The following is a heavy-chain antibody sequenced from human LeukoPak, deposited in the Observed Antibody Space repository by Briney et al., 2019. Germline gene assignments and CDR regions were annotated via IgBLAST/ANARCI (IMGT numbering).Heavy chain of an antibody. Sequence: SETLSLTCTVSGGSISTYYWSWIRQSPGKGLEWIAYIDYRGSTTYNPSLRSRVTISVDTSKNQFSLKLSSVTAADTAVYYCARHPTPYCSSTSCYSYWGQGTLVTVSS. CDR1: GGSISTYY. CDR3: ARHPTPYCSSTSCYSY. J-gene: IGHJ4*02. CDR2: IDYRGST. D-gene: IGHD2-2*01. V-gene: IGHV4-59*08.